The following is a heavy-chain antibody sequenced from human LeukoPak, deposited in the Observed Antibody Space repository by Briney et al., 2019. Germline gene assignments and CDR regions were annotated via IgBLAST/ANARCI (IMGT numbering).Heavy chain of an antibody. D-gene: IGHD4-23*01. CDR2: ISWNSGSI. V-gene: IGHV3-9*01. CDR3: AEDIGYGGKGGYFDY. Sequence: GGSLRLSCAASGFTFDDYAMHWVRQAPGKGLEWVSGISWNSGSIGYADSVKGRFTISRDNAKNSLYLRMNSLRAEDTALYYCAEDIGYGGKGGYFDYWGQGTLVTVSS. J-gene: IGHJ4*02. CDR1: GFTFDDYA.